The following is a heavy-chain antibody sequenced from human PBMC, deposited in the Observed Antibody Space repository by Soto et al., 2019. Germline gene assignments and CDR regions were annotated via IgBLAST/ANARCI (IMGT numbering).Heavy chain of an antibody. Sequence: GGSLRLSCVASGLPVAGSYMAWVRQAPGKGLEWASVIYNDGTTYYSQSVEGRFTISRDTSKNTLYLQMDRLRDEDTAVYYCVRPLPSGQTHARDVWGQGTTVTVSS. CDR3: VRPLPSGQTHARDV. CDR1: GLPVAGSY. V-gene: IGHV3-53*01. J-gene: IGHJ6*02. D-gene: IGHD3-10*01. CDR2: IYNDGTT.